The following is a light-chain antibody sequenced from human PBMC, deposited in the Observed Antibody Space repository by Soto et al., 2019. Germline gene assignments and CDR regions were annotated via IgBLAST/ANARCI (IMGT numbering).Light chain of an antibody. CDR3: QQYGNSIPIT. J-gene: IGKJ5*01. CDR2: GAF. V-gene: IGKV3-20*01. CDR1: QRVSTSF. Sequence: EVVLTQSPGTLSLSPGERATLSCRAIQRVSTSFLAWYQQKPGQAPRLLIYGAFSRATGIPDRFSGSGSGTDFTLTISRLEPEDFAVYYCQQYGNSIPITFGQGSRLET.